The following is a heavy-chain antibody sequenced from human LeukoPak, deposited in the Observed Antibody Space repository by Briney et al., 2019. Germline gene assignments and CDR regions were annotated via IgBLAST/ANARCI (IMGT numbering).Heavy chain of an antibody. V-gene: IGHV3-7*01. D-gene: IGHD6-19*01. Sequence: VDSVKGRFTISRDNAKNSLFLQMDGLRVDDTAVYYCARDSSGWYPKSYFDYWGQGTLVTVSS. J-gene: IGHJ4*02. CDR3: ARDSSGWYPKSYFDY.